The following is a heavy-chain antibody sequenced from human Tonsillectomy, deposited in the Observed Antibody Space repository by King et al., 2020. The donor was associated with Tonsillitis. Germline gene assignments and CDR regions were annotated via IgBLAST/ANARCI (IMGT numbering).Heavy chain of an antibody. CDR2: IVVGSGTT. Sequence: QLVQSGPEVRKPGTSVKVSCKASGLTFSTSAVQWVRQARGQRLEWIGWIVVGSGTTNYAQKFQESVTITRDMSTRTVYMELSSLRSEDTAVYYCATEGDMATWFDPWGQGTLVTVSS. V-gene: IGHV1-58*01. J-gene: IGHJ5*02. D-gene: IGHD5-12*01. CDR3: ATEGDMATWFDP. CDR1: GLTFSTSA.